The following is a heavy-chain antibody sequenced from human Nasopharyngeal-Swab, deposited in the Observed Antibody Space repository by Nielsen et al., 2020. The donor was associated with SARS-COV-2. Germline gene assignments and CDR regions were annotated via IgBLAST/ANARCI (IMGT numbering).Heavy chain of an antibody. V-gene: IGHV4-34*01. CDR2: INHSGST. Sequence: SETLSLTCAVYGGSFSGYYWSWIRQPSGKGLEWIGEINHSGSTNYNPSLKSRVTISVDTSKNQFSLKLSSVTAADTAVYYCARGRSYKAWGQGTLVTVSS. CDR1: GGSFSGYY. CDR3: ARGRSYKA. J-gene: IGHJ4*02. D-gene: IGHD3-10*01.